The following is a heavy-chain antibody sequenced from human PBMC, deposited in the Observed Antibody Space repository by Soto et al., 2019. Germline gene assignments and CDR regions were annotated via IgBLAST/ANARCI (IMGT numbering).Heavy chain of an antibody. J-gene: IGHJ5*02. CDR3: ARGSFGGNWFDP. CDR2: MNPNSGNT. D-gene: IGHD3-16*01. Sequence: QVQLVQSGAEVKKPGASVKVSCKASGYTFTSYDINWVRQATGQGLEWMGWMNPNSGNTGYAQKFQGRVTMTRNTPISTAYMELSRLRSEGPGVDYRARGSFGGNWFDPWGQGTLVTVSS. CDR1: GYTFTSYD. V-gene: IGHV1-8*01.